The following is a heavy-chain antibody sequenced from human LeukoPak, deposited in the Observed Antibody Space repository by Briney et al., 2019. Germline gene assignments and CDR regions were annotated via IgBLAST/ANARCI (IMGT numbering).Heavy chain of an antibody. CDR3: ARGRTFDN. CDR2: IYDRGST. J-gene: IGHJ4*02. CDR1: GGSISSYY. Sequence: PSETLSLTCTVSGGSISSYYWSWIRQPPGKGLEWIGNIYDRGSTKYNPSLKSRVTISVDTSKNQFSLRLSSVTAADKGVYYCARGRTFDNWGQGTLVTVSS. V-gene: IGHV4-59*01.